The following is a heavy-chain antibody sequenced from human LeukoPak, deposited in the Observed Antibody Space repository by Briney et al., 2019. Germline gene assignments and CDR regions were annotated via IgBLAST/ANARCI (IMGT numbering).Heavy chain of an antibody. CDR1: GGSISSGGYY. D-gene: IGHD6-13*01. V-gene: IGHV4-31*03. J-gene: IGHJ6*02. CDR2: IYYSGST. CDR3: ARAGYSSSWYIIDYYGMDV. Sequence: SETLSLTCTVSGGSISSGGYYWSWIRQHPGKGLEWIGYIYYSGSTYYNPSLKSRVTISVDTSKNQFPLKLSSVTAADTAVYYCARAGYSSSWYIIDYYGMDVWGQGTTVTVSS.